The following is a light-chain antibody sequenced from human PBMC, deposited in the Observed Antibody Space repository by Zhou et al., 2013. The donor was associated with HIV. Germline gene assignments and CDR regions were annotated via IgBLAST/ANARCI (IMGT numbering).Light chain of an antibody. CDR2: KAS. V-gene: IGKV1-5*03. J-gene: IGKJ2*01. Sequence: DIQMTQSPSAMSASVGDRVTITCRASQGITNYLAWFQQKPGKAPKLLIYKASTLESGVPSRFSGSGSGTEFTLTISSLQPDDFATYYCQQYNSYAYTFGQGTKLEIK. CDR1: QGITNY. CDR3: QQYNSYAYT.